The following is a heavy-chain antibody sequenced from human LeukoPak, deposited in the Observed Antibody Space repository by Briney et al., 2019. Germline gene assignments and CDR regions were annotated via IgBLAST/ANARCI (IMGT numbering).Heavy chain of an antibody. Sequence: SETLSLTCTVSGGSISSGDYYWSWIRQPPGKGLEWIGYIYYSGSTYYNPSLKSRVTISVDTSKNQFSLKLSSVTAADTAVYYCARRPYGGRSYWYFDLWGRGTLVTVSS. CDR1: GGSISSGDYY. CDR3: ARRPYGGRSYWYFDL. CDR2: IYYSGST. V-gene: IGHV4-30-4*01. J-gene: IGHJ2*01. D-gene: IGHD4-23*01.